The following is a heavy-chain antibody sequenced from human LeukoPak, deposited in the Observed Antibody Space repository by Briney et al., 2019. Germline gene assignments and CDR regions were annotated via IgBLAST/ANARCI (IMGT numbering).Heavy chain of an antibody. Sequence: GGSLRLSCAPSGFTFSSYCMHWVRQAPGKGLEWVAVIWYDGSNKYYADSVKGRFTISRDNSKNTLYLQMNSLRAEDTAVYYCAKSAVSGWSPSHQYYFGYWGQGTLVTVSS. D-gene: IGHD6-19*01. CDR1: GFTFSSYC. CDR3: AKSAVSGWSPSHQYYFGY. J-gene: IGHJ4*02. CDR2: IWYDGSNK. V-gene: IGHV3-33*06.